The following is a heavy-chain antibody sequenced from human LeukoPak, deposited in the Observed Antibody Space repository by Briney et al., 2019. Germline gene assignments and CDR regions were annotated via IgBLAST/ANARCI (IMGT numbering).Heavy chain of an antibody. V-gene: IGHV4-39*01. CDR3: ARVVPAAFWFDP. CDR2: IYYSGST. D-gene: IGHD2-2*01. J-gene: IGHJ5*02. Sequence: SETLSLTCTVSGGSISSSSYYWGWIRQPPGKGLEWIRSIYYSGSTYYNPSLKSRVTISVDTSKNQFSLKLSSVTAADTAVYYCARVVPAAFWFDPWGQGTLVTVSS. CDR1: GGSISSSSYY.